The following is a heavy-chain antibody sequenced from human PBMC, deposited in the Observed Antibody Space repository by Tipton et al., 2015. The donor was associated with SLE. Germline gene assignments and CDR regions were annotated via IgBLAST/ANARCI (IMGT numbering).Heavy chain of an antibody. CDR2: IYHSGST. J-gene: IGHJ4*02. CDR1: GGSISSSNW. CDR3: ARNWGPMVRGVIGY. D-gene: IGHD3-10*01. V-gene: IGHV4-4*02. Sequence: TLSLTCAVSGGSISSSNWWSWVRQPPGKGLEWIGEIYHSGSTSYNPSLKSRVTISVDTSKNQFSLKLSSVTAADTAVYYCARNWGPMVRGVIGYWGQGTLVTVSS.